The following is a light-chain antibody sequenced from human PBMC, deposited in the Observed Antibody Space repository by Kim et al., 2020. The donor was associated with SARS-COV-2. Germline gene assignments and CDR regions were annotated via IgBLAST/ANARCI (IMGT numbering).Light chain of an antibody. CDR2: AAS. CDR3: QQYDSDSWT. Sequence: AAVGDRVTIPCRASQDISNYLAWFQLKPGKAPKLLISAASDLQRGVPSRFSGSGSGTHFTLTVTSLQPEDVGTYYCQQYDSDSWTFGQGTKVDIK. V-gene: IGKV1-27*01. J-gene: IGKJ1*01. CDR1: QDISNY.